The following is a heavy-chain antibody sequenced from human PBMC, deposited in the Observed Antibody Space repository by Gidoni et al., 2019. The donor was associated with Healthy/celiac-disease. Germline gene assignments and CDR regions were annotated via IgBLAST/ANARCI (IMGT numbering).Heavy chain of an antibody. V-gene: IGHV3-30*18. Sequence: QVQLVESGGGVVQPGRSLRLSCAASGFTFSSYGMHWVRQAPGKGLEWVAVISYDGSNKYYADSVKGRFTISRDNSKNTLYLQMNSLRAEDTAVYYCAKDEGETSDYDSSGYIANDYWGQGTLVTVSS. CDR2: ISYDGSNK. D-gene: IGHD3-22*01. J-gene: IGHJ4*02. CDR3: AKDEGETSDYDSSGYIANDY. CDR1: GFTFSSYG.